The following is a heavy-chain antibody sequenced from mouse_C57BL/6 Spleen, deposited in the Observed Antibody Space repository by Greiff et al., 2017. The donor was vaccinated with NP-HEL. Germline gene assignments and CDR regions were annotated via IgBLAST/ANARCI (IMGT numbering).Heavy chain of an antibody. Sequence: VQLKESGPELVKPGASVKISCKASGYSFTDYNMNWVKQSNGKSLEWIGVINPNYGTTSYNQKFKGKATLTVDQSSSTAYMQLNSLTSEDSAVYYCARSDYYGTAMDDWGQGTSVTVSS. D-gene: IGHD1-1*01. CDR3: ARSDYYGTAMDD. V-gene: IGHV1-39*01. CDR2: INPNYGTT. J-gene: IGHJ4*01. CDR1: GYSFTDYN.